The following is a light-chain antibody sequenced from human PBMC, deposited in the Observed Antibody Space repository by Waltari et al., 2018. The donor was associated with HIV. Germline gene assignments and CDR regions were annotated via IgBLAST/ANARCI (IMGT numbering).Light chain of an antibody. Sequence: QSALTQPASVSGSPGQSITIYCTGNSSDVGGYNYVSWYQKHPGKAPKLMIYDVSKRPSGVSNRFSGSKSGTTASLTISGLQAEDEADYYCCSYAGSSTYVFGTGTKVTVL. CDR2: DVS. CDR1: SSDVGGYNY. V-gene: IGLV2-23*02. J-gene: IGLJ1*01. CDR3: CSYAGSSTYV.